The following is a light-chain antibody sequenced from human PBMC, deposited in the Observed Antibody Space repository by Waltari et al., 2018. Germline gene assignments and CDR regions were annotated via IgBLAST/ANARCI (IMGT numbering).Light chain of an antibody. Sequence: SYDLTQPPSLSVSPGQTATIDSSGETLPKLYAYWYQQKPGQAPHLVISKDTERPSGIPERFSGSSSGTTVTLTISGVRAEDEGDYYCQSTDSSSTYTVFGGGTKLTVL. J-gene: IGLJ3*02. V-gene: IGLV3-25*03. CDR3: QSTDSSSTYTV. CDR2: KDT. CDR1: TLPKLY.